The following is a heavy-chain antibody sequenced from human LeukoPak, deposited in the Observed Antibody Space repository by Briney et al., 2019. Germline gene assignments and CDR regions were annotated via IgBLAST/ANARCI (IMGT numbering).Heavy chain of an antibody. CDR3: ARGLHSGLDY. Sequence: PGGSLRLSCAVSGLTFSDYWMSWVRQAPGKGLEWVAYINEDGSAKFYVDSVKSRFTISRDNAKNIVYLQMNSLRAEDTALYYCARGLHSGLDYWGQGTLVTVSS. V-gene: IGHV3-7*02. J-gene: IGHJ4*02. D-gene: IGHD6-25*01. CDR1: GLTFSDYW. CDR2: INEDGSAK.